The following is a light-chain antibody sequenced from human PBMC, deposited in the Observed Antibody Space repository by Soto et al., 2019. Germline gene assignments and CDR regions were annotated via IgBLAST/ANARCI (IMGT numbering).Light chain of an antibody. J-gene: IGLJ2*01. V-gene: IGLV1-40*01. CDR2: GNN. CDR3: QSHDSSLSGHVV. CDR1: SSNIGAGYD. Sequence: QSVLTQPPSVSGPPGQRVTISCTGSSSNIGAGYDVHWYQHLPGTAPKLLIYGNNNRPSGVPDRFSGSKSGTSASLAISGLQAEDEADYYCQSHDSSLSGHVVFGGGTKLTVL.